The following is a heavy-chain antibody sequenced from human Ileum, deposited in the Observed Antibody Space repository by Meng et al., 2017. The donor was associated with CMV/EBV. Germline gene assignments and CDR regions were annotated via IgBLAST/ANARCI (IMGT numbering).Heavy chain of an antibody. CDR3: ARGGWYLDY. CDR1: GGSISNFY. J-gene: IGHJ4*02. CDR2: IYYSGTT. V-gene: IGHV4-59*01. Sequence: SETLSLTCSVSGGSISNFYWSWIRQPPGKGLEWIGYIYYSGTTNYNSSLKSRVTISVDTSNNQFSLNLRSVTAADTAVYFCARGGWYLDYWGRGTLVTVSS. D-gene: IGHD4-23*01.